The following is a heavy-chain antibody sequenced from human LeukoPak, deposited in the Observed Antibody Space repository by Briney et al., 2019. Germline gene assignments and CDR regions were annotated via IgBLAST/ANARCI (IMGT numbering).Heavy chain of an antibody. Sequence: PSETLSLTRTVSGGSVSSGSYYWSWIRQPPGKGLEWIGYIYYSGSTNYNPSLKSRVTISVDTSKNQFSLKLSSVTAADTAVYYCARGGEDYGMDVWGKGTTVTVSS. D-gene: IGHD3-10*01. V-gene: IGHV4-61*01. J-gene: IGHJ6*04. CDR1: GGSVSSGSYY. CDR2: IYYSGST. CDR3: ARGGEDYGMDV.